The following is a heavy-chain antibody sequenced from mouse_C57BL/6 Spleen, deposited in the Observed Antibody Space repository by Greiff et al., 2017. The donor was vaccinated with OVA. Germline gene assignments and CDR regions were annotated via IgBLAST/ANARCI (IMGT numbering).Heavy chain of an antibody. Sequence: QVQLQQSGAELVRPGASVTLSCKASGYTFTDYEMNWVKQTPVHGLEWIGAIDPETGGTAYNQKFKGKAILTADKSSSTAYMELRSLTSEDSAVYYCTRWAGSDWYFDVWGTGTTVTVSS. CDR2: IDPETGGT. D-gene: IGHD3-3*01. V-gene: IGHV1-15*01. J-gene: IGHJ1*03. CDR3: TRWAGSDWYFDV. CDR1: GYTFTDYE.